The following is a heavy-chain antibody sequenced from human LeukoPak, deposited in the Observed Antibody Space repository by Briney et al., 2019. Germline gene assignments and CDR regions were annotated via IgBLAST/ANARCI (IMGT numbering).Heavy chain of an antibody. Sequence: TSETLSLTCTVSGGSISSGDYYWSWIRQPPGKGLEWSGYIYYSGSTYYNPSLKSRVTISVDTSKNQFSLKLSSVTAADTAVYYCARVGGYDSGHNWFDPWGQGTLVTVSS. J-gene: IGHJ5*02. D-gene: IGHD5-12*01. CDR3: ARVGGYDSGHNWFDP. CDR2: IYYSGST. CDR1: GGSISSGDYY. V-gene: IGHV4-30-4*01.